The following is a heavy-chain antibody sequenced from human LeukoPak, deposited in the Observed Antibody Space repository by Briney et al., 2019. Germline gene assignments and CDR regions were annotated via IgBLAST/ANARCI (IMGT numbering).Heavy chain of an antibody. Sequence: GGSLRLSCAASGFTFSSYWMHWVRHAPGKGLVWVTRINSDGSSTSYADSVKGRFTISRDNAKNTLYLQMNSLRAEDTAVYYCARTPRHPYYYYYYMDVWGKGTTVTISS. CDR3: ARTPRHPYYYYYYMDV. V-gene: IGHV3-74*01. CDR1: GFTFSSYW. J-gene: IGHJ6*03. D-gene: IGHD2-15*01. CDR2: INSDGSST.